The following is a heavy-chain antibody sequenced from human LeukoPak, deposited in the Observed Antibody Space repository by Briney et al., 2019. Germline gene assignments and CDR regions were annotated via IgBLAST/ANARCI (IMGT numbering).Heavy chain of an antibody. CDR3: AREEVPHATFDP. Sequence: TSETLSLTCTVSGASTTTTYYYWAWIRQPPGKGLEYIGSVYYTGNTYYNPSLKSRVTISADTSKNQFSLKMNSVTAADTADYYCAREEVPHATFDPWGQGTLVIVSS. CDR1: GASTTTTYYY. J-gene: IGHJ5*02. CDR2: VYYTGNT. V-gene: IGHV4-39*07.